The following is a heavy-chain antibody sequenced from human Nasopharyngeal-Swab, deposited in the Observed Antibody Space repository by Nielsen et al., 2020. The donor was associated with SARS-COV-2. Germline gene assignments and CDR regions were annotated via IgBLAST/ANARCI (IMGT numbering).Heavy chain of an antibody. Sequence: SETLSLTCTVSGGSISSGSYYWGWIRQPPGKGLEWIGSIYYSGSTYYNPSLKSRVTISVDTSKNQFSLKLSSVTAADTAVYYCARVKKTRYSSGWYLDAFDIWGQGTMVTVSS. V-gene: IGHV4-39*01. CDR3: ARVKKTRYSSGWYLDAFDI. D-gene: IGHD6-19*01. CDR2: IYYSGST. J-gene: IGHJ3*02. CDR1: GGSISSGSYY.